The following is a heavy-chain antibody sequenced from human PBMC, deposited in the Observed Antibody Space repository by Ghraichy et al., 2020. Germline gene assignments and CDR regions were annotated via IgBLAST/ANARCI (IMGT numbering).Heavy chain of an antibody. V-gene: IGHV3-7*01. CDR3: ARVRDYVWGSYRYDLDY. CDR1: GFTFSSYW. Sequence: GESLNISCAASGFTFSSYWMSWVRQAPGKGLEWVANIKQDGSEKYYVDSVKGRFTISRDNAKNSLYLQMNSLRAEDTAVYYCARVRDYVWGSYRYDLDYWGQGTLVTVSS. CDR2: IKQDGSEK. D-gene: IGHD3-16*02. J-gene: IGHJ4*02.